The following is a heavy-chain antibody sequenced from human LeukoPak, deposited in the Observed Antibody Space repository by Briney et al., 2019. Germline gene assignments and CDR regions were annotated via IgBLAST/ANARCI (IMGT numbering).Heavy chain of an antibody. CDR1: GFTFSTYS. CDR3: ATLRYGSGSYYADY. D-gene: IGHD3-10*01. V-gene: IGHV3-21*01. Sequence: PGGSLRLSCAASGFTFSTYSMNWVRQAPGKGLEWVSSISSSSSYIYYADSVKGRFTISRDNAKNSLYLQMNSLSTEDTAVYFCATLRYGSGSYYADYWGQGTLVTVSS. J-gene: IGHJ4*02. CDR2: ISSSSSYI.